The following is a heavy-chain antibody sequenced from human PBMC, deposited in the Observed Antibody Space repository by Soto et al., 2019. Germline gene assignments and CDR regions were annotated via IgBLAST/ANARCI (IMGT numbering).Heavy chain of an antibody. V-gene: IGHV3-23*01. CDR3: AKTISGYFWAGDS. J-gene: IGHJ4*02. CDR1: GFTFSSYA. CDR2: IGGSGDNT. Sequence: EVQLSESGGGLVQPGGSLRLSCAASGFTFSSYAISWVRQAPGKGLEWVSGIGGSGDNTYYADSVRGRFTISRDNSRNTLYLQMKSLRAEDKALYYCAKTISGYFWAGDSWGRGTLVTVSS. D-gene: IGHD5-12*01.